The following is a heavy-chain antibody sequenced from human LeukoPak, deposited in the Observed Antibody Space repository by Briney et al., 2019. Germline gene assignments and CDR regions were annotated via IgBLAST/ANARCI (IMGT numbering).Heavy chain of an antibody. CDR3: ARAGGYCSSTSCSNWFDP. CDR1: GYTFTSYD. CDR2: MNPNSGIT. V-gene: IGHV1-8*03. Sequence: GASVKVSCKASGYTFTSYDINWVRQATGQGLEWMGWMNPNSGITGYAQKFQGRVTITRNTSISTAYMELSSLRSEGTAVYYCARAGGYCSSTSCSNWFDPWGQGTLVTVSS. J-gene: IGHJ5*02. D-gene: IGHD2-2*01.